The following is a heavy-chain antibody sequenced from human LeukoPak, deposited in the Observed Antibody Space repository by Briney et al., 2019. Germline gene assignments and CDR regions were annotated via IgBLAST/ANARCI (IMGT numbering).Heavy chain of an antibody. V-gene: IGHV4-59*01. J-gene: IGHJ5*02. CDR1: GGSFSGYY. CDR3: ARGAGGYRFDP. Sequence: PSETLSLTCAVYGGSFSGYYWTWIRQPPGKGLEYIGYIYNRGTTFYNPSLQSRVTMSADTSKKQFSLKLTSVTAADTAVYYCARGAGGYRFDPWGQGTPVTVSS. D-gene: IGHD1-1*01. CDR2: IYNRGTT.